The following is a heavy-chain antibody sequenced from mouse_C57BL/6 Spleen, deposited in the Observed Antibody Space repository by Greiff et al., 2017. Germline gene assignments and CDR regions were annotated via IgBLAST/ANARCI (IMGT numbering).Heavy chain of an antibody. CDR1: GYAFSSSW. Sequence: VQLLQSGPELVKPGASVKISCKASGYAFSSSWMNWVQQRPGKGLEWIGRIYPGDGDTNYNGKFKGKATLTADKSSSTAYMQLSSLTSEDSAVYFCARGEGLNYDSSPFDYWGQGTTLTVSS. D-gene: IGHD1-1*01. J-gene: IGHJ2*01. CDR3: ARGEGLNYDSSPFDY. CDR2: IYPGDGDT. V-gene: IGHV1-82*01.